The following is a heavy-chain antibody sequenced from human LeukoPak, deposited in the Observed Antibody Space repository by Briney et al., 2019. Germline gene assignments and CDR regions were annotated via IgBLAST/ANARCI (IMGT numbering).Heavy chain of an antibody. D-gene: IGHD3-3*01. J-gene: IGHJ4*02. CDR2: IIPIFGTA. Sequence: SVKVSCKASGGTFSSYAISWVGQAPGQGLEWMGGIIPIFGTANYAQKFQGRVTITADESTSTAYMELSSLRSEDTAVYYCASGLKYDFWSGNKFDYWGQGTLVTVSS. V-gene: IGHV1-69*13. CDR1: GGTFSSYA. CDR3: ASGLKYDFWSGNKFDY.